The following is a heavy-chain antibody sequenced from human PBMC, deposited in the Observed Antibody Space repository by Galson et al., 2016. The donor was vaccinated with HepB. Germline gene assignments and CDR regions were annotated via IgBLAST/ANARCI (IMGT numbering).Heavy chain of an antibody. D-gene: IGHD6-19*01. CDR3: ARDFGGWAFDS. Sequence: SLRLSCAASGFTINSNYMSWVRQAPARGLEWVSVVFSGGTTYYADSVKGRFTISRDNSKNTVYLQMNSLRAEDTAVYYCARDFGGWAFDSWGQGTLVTVSS. CDR2: VFSGGTT. J-gene: IGHJ4*02. V-gene: IGHV3-53*01. CDR1: GFTINSNY.